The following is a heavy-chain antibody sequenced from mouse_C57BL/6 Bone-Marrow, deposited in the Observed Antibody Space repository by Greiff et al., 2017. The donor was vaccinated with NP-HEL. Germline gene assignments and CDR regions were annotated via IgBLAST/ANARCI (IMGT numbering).Heavy chain of an antibody. CDR2: INPYNGGT. Sequence: VQLKESGPVLVKPGASVKMSCKASGYTFTDYYMNWVKQSHGKSLEWIGVINPYNGGTSYNQKFKGKATLTVDKSSSTAYMELNSLTSEDSAVYYCARGGDYDYLKAMDYWGQGTSVTVSS. J-gene: IGHJ4*01. CDR1: GYTFTDYY. D-gene: IGHD2-4*01. V-gene: IGHV1-19*01. CDR3: ARGGDYDYLKAMDY.